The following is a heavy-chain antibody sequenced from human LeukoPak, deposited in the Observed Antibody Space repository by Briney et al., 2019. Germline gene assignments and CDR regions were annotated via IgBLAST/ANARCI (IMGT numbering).Heavy chain of an antibody. Sequence: SETLSLTCAVYGGSFSGYYWSWIRQPPGKGLEWIGEINHSGSTNYNPSLKSRVTISVDTSKNQFSLKLSSVTAADTAVYYCARDYYDSSGPTSNWFDPWGQGTLVTVSS. CDR3: ARDYYDSSGPTSNWFDP. CDR2: INHSGST. D-gene: IGHD3-22*01. CDR1: GGSFSGYY. V-gene: IGHV4-34*01. J-gene: IGHJ5*02.